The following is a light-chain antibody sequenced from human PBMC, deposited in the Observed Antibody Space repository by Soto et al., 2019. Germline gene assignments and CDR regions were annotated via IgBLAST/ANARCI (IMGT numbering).Light chain of an antibody. CDR3: QQYDSSLTWT. V-gene: IGKV3-20*01. CDR2: AAS. J-gene: IGKJ1*01. Sequence: DIVLTQSPGTLSLSPGERATLSCRASQSIRSSYLAWYQQKPGQPPRLLIYAASSRATGIPDRFGGSGSGTDFTLTISRLEPEDFAVYYCQQYDSSLTWTFGQGTKVEIK. CDR1: QSIRSSY.